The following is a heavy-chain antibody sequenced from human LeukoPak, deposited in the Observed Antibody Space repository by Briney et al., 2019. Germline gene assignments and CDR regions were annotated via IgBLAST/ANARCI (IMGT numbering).Heavy chain of an antibody. J-gene: IGHJ4*02. CDR2: IYYSGST. CDR1: GGSISSSSYY. D-gene: IGHD3-9*01. Sequence: SETLSLTCTVSGGSISSSSYYWGWIRQPPGKGLEWIGSIYYSGSTYYNPSLKSRVTISVDTSKNQFSLKLSSVTAADTAVYYCARARVLRYFDWSPLPDYWGQGTLVTVSS. V-gene: IGHV4-39*07. CDR3: ARARVLRYFDWSPLPDY.